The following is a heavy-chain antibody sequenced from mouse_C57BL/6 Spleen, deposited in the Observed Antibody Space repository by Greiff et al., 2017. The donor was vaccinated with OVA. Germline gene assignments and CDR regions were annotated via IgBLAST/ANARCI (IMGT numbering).Heavy chain of an antibody. Sequence: VMLVESGAELVKPGASVKMSCKASGYTFTTYPIEWMKQNHGKSLEWIGNFHPYNDDTKYNEKFKGKATLTVEKSSSTVYLELSRLTSDDSAVYYCARNYGSSYGFDYWGQGTTLTVSS. J-gene: IGHJ2*01. CDR2: FHPYNDDT. V-gene: IGHV1-47*01. D-gene: IGHD1-1*01. CDR1: GYTFTTYP. CDR3: ARNYGSSYGFDY.